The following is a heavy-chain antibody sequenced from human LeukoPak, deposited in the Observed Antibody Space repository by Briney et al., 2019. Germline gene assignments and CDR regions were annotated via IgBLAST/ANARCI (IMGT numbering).Heavy chain of an antibody. Sequence: GGSLRLSCAASGFTFRSYWMIWVRQSPGKGLEWVANIKQDGSETYHVDSVKGRFTISRDNAKDSLYLEMNSLRVEDTAVYYCAKGGLSSGWYFFAYWGQGTLVTVSS. V-gene: IGHV3-7*03. J-gene: IGHJ4*02. CDR1: GFTFRSYW. D-gene: IGHD6-19*01. CDR2: IKQDGSET. CDR3: AKGGLSSGWYFFAY.